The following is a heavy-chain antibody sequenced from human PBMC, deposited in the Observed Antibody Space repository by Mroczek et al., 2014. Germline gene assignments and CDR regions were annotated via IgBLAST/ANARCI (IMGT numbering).Heavy chain of an antibody. J-gene: IGHJ4*02. Sequence: LEESGGGVVQPGRSLRLSCAASGFTFSSYAMHWVRQAPGKGLEWVAVISYDGSNKYYADSVKGRFTISRDNSKNTLYLQMNSLRAEDTAVYYCAKHGGPYDILTGFFDYWGQGTLVTVSS. CDR2: ISYDGSNK. CDR3: AKHGGPYDILTGFFDY. V-gene: IGHV3-30-3*02. CDR1: GFTFSSYA. D-gene: IGHD3-9*01.